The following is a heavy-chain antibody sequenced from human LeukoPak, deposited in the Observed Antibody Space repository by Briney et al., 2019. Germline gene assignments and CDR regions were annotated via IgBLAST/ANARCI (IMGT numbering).Heavy chain of an antibody. Sequence: SETLSLTCAVYGGSFSGYYWTWIRQPPGKGLEWIGEINHSGITNYNPSLKSRVTISVDTSKNQFSLKLSSVTAADTAVYYCARGEDYYDQWYFDYWGQGTQVTVSS. CDR3: ARGEDYYDQWYFDY. D-gene: IGHD3-22*01. CDR1: GGSFSGYY. J-gene: IGHJ4*02. CDR2: INHSGIT. V-gene: IGHV4-34*01.